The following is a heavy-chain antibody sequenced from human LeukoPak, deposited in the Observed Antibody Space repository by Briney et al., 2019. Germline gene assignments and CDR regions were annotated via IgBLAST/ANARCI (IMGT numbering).Heavy chain of an antibody. CDR2: TSDRGDYT. J-gene: IGHJ4*02. V-gene: IGHV3-23*01. CDR3: AKKAQYDGHYPLDY. CDR1: GFTFSSYS. D-gene: IGHD4/OR15-4a*01. Sequence: GGSLRLSCAASGFTFSSYSMNWVRQAPGKGLEWVSGTSDRGDYTYYADSVKGRFTISRDTSKNTLYLQMNSLRAEDTALYFCAKKAQYDGHYPLDYWGQGTLVTVSA.